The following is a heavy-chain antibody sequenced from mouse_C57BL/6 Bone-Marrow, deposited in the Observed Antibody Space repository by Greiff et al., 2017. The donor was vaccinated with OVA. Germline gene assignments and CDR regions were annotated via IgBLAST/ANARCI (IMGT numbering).Heavy chain of an antibody. CDR3: ARVDYDGAWFAY. CDR2: IHPNSGST. J-gene: IGHJ3*01. Sequence: VQLQQPGAELVKPGASVKLSCKASGYTFTSYWMHWVKQRPGQGLEWIGMIHPNSGSTNYNEKFKSKATLTVHKSSSTAYMQLSSLTSEDSAVYYCARVDYDGAWFAYWGQGTLVTVSA. D-gene: IGHD2-4*01. CDR1: GYTFTSYW. V-gene: IGHV1-64*01.